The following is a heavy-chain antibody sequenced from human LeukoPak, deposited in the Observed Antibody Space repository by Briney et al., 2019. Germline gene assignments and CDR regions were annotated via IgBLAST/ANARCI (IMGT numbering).Heavy chain of an antibody. V-gene: IGHV3-23*01. Sequence: GGSLRLSCAASGFTFSSYAMSWVRQAPEKGLEWDSTISGSGGGTYYADSVKGRFTISRDDSKNTLYLQMNSLRAEDTAVYYCVKDLGRYRNNCFDYRGQGTLVTVSS. CDR2: ISGSGGGT. D-gene: IGHD1-26*01. CDR1: GFTFSSYA. J-gene: IGHJ4*02. CDR3: VKDLGRYRNNCFDY.